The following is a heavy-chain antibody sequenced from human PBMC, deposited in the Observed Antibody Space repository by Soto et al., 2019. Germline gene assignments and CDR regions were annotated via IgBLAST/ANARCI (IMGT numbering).Heavy chain of an antibody. D-gene: IGHD6-13*01. CDR2: IWYDGSNK. CDR3: ARDLWIAAAGIPDNWFDP. CDR1: GFTFSSYG. V-gene: IGHV3-33*01. Sequence: GGSLRLSCAASGFTFSSYGMHWVRQAPGKGLEWVAVIWYDGSNKYYADSVKGRFTISRDNSKNTLYLQMNSLRDEDTAVYYCARDLWIAAAGIPDNWFDPWGQGTLVTVSS. J-gene: IGHJ5*02.